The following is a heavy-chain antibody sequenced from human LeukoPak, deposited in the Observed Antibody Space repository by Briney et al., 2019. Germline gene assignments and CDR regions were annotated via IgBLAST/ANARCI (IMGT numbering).Heavy chain of an antibody. V-gene: IGHV1-46*01. CDR2: INPSGGST. CDR1: GYTFTSYY. J-gene: IGHJ6*02. CDR3: ASNIVVVPAAMDLGYYGMDV. Sequence: GASVKVSCKASGYTFTSYYMHWVRQAPGQGLEWMGIINPSGGSTSYAQKFQGRVTMTRDTSTSTVYMELSSLRSEDTAVYYCASNIVVVPAAMDLGYYGMDVWGQGTTVTVSS. D-gene: IGHD2-2*01.